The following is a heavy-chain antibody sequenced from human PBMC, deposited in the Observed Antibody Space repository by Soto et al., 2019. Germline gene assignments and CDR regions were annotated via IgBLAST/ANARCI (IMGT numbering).Heavy chain of an antibody. CDR1: GGTFSSYT. Sequence: SGKVSCKASGGTFSSYTIIWVRQAPGQGLEWMGRIIPILGIANYAQKFQGRVTITADKSTSTAYMELSSLRSEDTAVYYCATTYSGSMDVWGKGTTVTVSS. J-gene: IGHJ6*03. D-gene: IGHD5-12*01. V-gene: IGHV1-69*02. CDR2: IIPILGIA. CDR3: ATTYSGSMDV.